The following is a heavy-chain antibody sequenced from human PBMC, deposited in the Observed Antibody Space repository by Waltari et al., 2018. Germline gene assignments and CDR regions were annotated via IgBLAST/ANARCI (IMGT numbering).Heavy chain of an antibody. J-gene: IGHJ4*02. Sequence: EVQLVESGGGLVQPGGSLRLSCAASGFTLSSYWMSWVRQAPGKGLEWVANIKQDGSEKYYVDSVKGRFTISRDNAKNSLYLQMNSLRAEDTAVYYCAREKTVTNFNYWGQGTLVTVSS. CDR3: AREKTVTNFNY. V-gene: IGHV3-7*01. CDR2: IKQDGSEK. D-gene: IGHD4-17*01. CDR1: GFTLSSYW.